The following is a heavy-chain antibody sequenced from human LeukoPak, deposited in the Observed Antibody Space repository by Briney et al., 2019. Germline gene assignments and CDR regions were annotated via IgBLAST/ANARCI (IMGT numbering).Heavy chain of an antibody. CDR3: ARDNSIADRGWWFDP. Sequence: ASVKVSCKASGYTFTSYGISWVRQAPGQGLEWMGLINPSGSSTLYAEKFRGRIIMTRDMSTATDYMELSSLRSEDTAVYYCARDNSIADRGWWFDPWGQGTLVTVSS. CDR1: GYTFTSYG. D-gene: IGHD4-23*01. J-gene: IGHJ5*02. V-gene: IGHV1-46*01. CDR2: INPSGSST.